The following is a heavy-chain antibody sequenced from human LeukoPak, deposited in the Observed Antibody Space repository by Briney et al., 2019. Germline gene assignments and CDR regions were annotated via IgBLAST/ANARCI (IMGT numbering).Heavy chain of an antibody. Sequence: ASVKVSCKASGYTFTGYYMHWVRQAPGRGLEWMGWINPNSGGTNYAQKFQGRVTMTRDTSISTAYMELSRLRSDDTAVYYCARGMTRTKSIDYWGQGTLVTVSS. V-gene: IGHV1-2*02. J-gene: IGHJ4*02. CDR1: GYTFTGYY. D-gene: IGHD4-11*01. CDR2: INPNSGGT. CDR3: ARGMTRTKSIDY.